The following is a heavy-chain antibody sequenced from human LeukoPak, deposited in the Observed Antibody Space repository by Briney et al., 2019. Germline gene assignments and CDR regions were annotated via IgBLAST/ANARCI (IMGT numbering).Heavy chain of an antibody. V-gene: IGHV3-21*01. D-gene: IGHD3-22*01. Sequence: PGGSLRLSCAASGFTFSSYSMNWVRQAPGKGLEWVSSISSSSSYIYYADSVKGRFTISRDNAKNSLYLQMNSLRAEDTAVYYCARARWRDTMIVVPHDPWGQGTLVTVSS. CDR2: ISSSSSYI. J-gene: IGHJ5*02. CDR1: GFTFSSYS. CDR3: ARARWRDTMIVVPHDP.